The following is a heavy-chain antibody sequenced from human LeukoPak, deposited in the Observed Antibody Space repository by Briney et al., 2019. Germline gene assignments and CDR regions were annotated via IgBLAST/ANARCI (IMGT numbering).Heavy chain of an antibody. Sequence: SQTLSLTCTVSGGSISSGTYYWSWIRQPAGKGLEWIGRIYTSGSTNYNPSLKSRVTISVDTSKNQFSLKLSSVTAADTAVYYCAREYCGGDCYSGYYYMDVWGKGTTVTVSS. D-gene: IGHD2-21*01. V-gene: IGHV4-61*02. CDR1: GGSISSGTYY. CDR3: AREYCGGDCYSGYYYMDV. CDR2: IYTSGST. J-gene: IGHJ6*03.